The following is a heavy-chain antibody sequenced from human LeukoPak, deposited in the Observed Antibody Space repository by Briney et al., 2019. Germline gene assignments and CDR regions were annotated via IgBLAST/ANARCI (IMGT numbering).Heavy chain of an antibody. CDR1: GFTFSSYG. CDR2: ISYDGSNK. V-gene: IGHV3-30*18. J-gene: IGHJ6*02. Sequence: GRSLRLSCAASGFTFSSYGMHWVRQAPGKGLEWVAVISYDGSNKYYADSVKGRFTISRDNSKNTLYLQMNSLRAEDTAVYYCANGMGPRTYYYYGMDVWGQGTTVTVSS. CDR3: ANGMGPRTYYYYGMDV. D-gene: IGHD1-14*01.